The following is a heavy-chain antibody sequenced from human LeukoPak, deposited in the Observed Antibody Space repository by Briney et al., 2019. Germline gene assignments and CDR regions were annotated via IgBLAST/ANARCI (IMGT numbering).Heavy chain of an antibody. V-gene: IGHV3-9*01. CDR3: AKGNNGYYDSSGYPDYFDY. CDR2: ISWNSGAI. D-gene: IGHD3-22*01. J-gene: IGHJ4*02. CDR1: GFTFDYYA. Sequence: GGSLRLSCAASGFTFDYYAMHWVRQAPGKGLEWVSGISWNSGAIGYADSVKGRFTISRDNAKNSLYLQMNSLRAEGTALYYCAKGNNGYYDSSGYPDYFDYWGQGTLVTVSS.